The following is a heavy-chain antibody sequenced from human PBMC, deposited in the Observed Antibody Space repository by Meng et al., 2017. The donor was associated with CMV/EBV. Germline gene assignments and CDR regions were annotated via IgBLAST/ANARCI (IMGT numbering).Heavy chain of an antibody. CDR1: GFTFSNAW. V-gene: IGHV3-15*01. D-gene: IGHD1-14*01. CDR2: IKSKTDGGTT. J-gene: IGHJ4*02. CDR3: ARVNQGIDY. Sequence: GESLKISCAASGFTFSNAWMSWVRQAPGKGLEWVGRIKSKTDGGTTDYAAPVKGRFTISRDDSKNTLYLQMNSLKTEDTAVYYCARVNQGIDYWGQGTLVTVSS.